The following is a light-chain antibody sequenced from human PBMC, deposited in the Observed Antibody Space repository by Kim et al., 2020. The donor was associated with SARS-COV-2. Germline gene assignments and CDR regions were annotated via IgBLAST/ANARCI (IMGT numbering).Light chain of an antibody. V-gene: IGLV2-14*01. CDR1: SSDVGGYNY. Sequence: QSALTQPASVSGSPGQSITISCTGTSSDVGGYNYVSWYQQHPGKAPKLMIYDVSKRPSGVSNLFSGSKSGNTASLTISGLQAEDEADYYCSSYTSSSTYVFGTGTKVTV. CDR2: DVS. J-gene: IGLJ1*01. CDR3: SSYTSSSTYV.